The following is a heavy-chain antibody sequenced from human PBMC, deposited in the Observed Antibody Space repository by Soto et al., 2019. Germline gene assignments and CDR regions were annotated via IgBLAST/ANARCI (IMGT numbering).Heavy chain of an antibody. Sequence: QVHLLLQSGAEVKKPGSSVKVSCKASGGNPSNSAISWVRQAPGQGLEWMGGIIPVFGIVSYAQNFQGRGTITADESTSTAYMERSSLRSEDTAVYFCAGGRIVVAGSSAYYGMDVWGQGTTVTVSS. CDR1: GGNPSNSA. J-gene: IGHJ6*02. CDR3: AGGRIVVAGSSAYYGMDV. V-gene: IGHV1-69*01. D-gene: IGHD6-19*01. CDR2: IIPVFGIV.